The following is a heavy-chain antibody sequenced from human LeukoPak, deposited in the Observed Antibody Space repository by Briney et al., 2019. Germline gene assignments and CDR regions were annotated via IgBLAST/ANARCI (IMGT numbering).Heavy chain of an antibody. CDR2: INQDGSEK. J-gene: IGHJ4*02. Sequence: PGGSLRLSCVASRLTFSNFWMTWVRQAPGEGLEWVASINQDGSEKYYVDSVKGRFIISRDNAKSSLYLQMDSLRAEETAVYHCARGHLWLQNWGQGTLVTVSS. CDR3: ARGHLWLQN. D-gene: IGHD3-3*02. V-gene: IGHV3-7*03. CDR1: RLTFSNFW.